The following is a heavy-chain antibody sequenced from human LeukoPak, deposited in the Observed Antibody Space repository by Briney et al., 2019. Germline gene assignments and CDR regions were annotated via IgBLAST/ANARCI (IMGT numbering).Heavy chain of an antibody. J-gene: IGHJ4*02. CDR1: GFTLSDYY. V-gene: IGHV3-11*06. CDR2: ISRTSS. D-gene: IGHD3-22*01. CDR3: ARLSYDSSGYYPFDY. Sequence: GGSLRLSCAASGFTLSDYYMSWIRQAPGKGREWVSYISRTSSYYADSVKARFTISRDNAKNSLYLQMNSLRAEDTAVYYCARLSYDSSGYYPFDYWGQGTLVTVSS.